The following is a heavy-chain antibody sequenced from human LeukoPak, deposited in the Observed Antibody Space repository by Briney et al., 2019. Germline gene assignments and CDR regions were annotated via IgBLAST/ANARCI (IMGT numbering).Heavy chain of an antibody. CDR1: GYTFTGYY. CDR3: ARADMVRGVPFGY. V-gene: IGHV1-2*04. CDR2: INPNSGGT. Sequence: GASVKVSCKASGYTFTGYYMHWVRQAPGQGLEWMGWINPNSGGTNYAQKFQGWVTMTKDTSISTAYMELSRLRSDDTAVYYCARADMVRGVPFGYWGQGTLVTVSS. D-gene: IGHD3-10*01. J-gene: IGHJ4*02.